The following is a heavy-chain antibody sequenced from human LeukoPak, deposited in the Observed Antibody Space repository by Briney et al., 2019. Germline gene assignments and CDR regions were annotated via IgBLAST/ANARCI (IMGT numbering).Heavy chain of an antibody. Sequence: ASVKVSCKASGYTFTSYYMHWVRQAPGQGLEWMGIINPSGGSTNYAQKFQERVTITRDMSTSTAYMELSSLRSEDTAVYYCAGAPLDFWSGYYPYWGQGTLVTVSS. V-gene: IGHV1-46*01. CDR2: INPSGGST. D-gene: IGHD3-3*01. J-gene: IGHJ4*02. CDR1: GYTFTSYY. CDR3: AGAPLDFWSGYYPY.